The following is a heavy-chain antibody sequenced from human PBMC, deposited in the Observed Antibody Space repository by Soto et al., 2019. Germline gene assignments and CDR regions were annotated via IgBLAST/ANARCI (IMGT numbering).Heavy chain of an antibody. J-gene: IGHJ6*02. V-gene: IGHV4-61*01. CDR1: VGSVSSCSYY. D-gene: IGHD3-16*02. CDR2: IYYSGST. CDR3: ARALLLRLGELSVRRTDYGMDV. Sequence: SETLSLTCTVSVGSVSSCSYYWSWIRQPPGKGLEWIGYIYYSGSTNYNPSLKSRVTISVDTSKNQFSLKLSSVTAADTAVYYCARALLLRLGELSVRRTDYGMDVWGQGTTVTVSS.